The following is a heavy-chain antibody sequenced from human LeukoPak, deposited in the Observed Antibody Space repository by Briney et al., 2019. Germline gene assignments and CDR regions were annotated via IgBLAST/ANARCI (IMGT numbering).Heavy chain of an antibody. CDR3: AKGGASVTDAPHGDVVTTTLDGFDI. D-gene: IGHD4-17*01. CDR2: VSGSGGHK. V-gene: IGHV3-23*01. CDR1: GFAFSTYP. Sequence: GGSLRLSCVASGFAFSTYPMSWVRQAPGKGLEWVSGVSGSGGHKFYADSAKGRVTISRDNSEKTLYLQMSSLRADDTAVYYCAKGGASVTDAPHGDVVTTTLDGFDIWGHGTMVTVST. J-gene: IGHJ3*02.